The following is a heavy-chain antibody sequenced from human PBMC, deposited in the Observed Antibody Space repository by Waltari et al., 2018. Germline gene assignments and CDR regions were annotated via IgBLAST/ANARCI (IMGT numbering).Heavy chain of an antibody. CDR1: GGSFSSYY. CDR2: INQKGAT. D-gene: IGHD2-21*01. Sequence: QVQLQQWGAGLLKPSETLSLTCAVYGGSFSSYYWNWLRQPPGKGLEWIGEINQKGATNNNPSLKSRDAISVDASTNQFSLKLTSVTAADTAVYFCARAPGWTILARPLDQWGQGTLVTVSS. CDR3: ARAPGWTILARPLDQ. V-gene: IGHV4-34*02. J-gene: IGHJ4*02.